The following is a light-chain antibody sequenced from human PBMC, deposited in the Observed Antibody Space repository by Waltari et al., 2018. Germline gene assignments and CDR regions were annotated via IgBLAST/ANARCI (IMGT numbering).Light chain of an antibody. V-gene: IGKV1-33*01. Sequence: DIQMTQSPSSLSASVGDRVTITCQASQDISNYLNWYQQRPGKAPKLLIYDASNVETGVPSRFSGGGSGTDFTFTISSLQPEDIATYYCQQYDNLPRTFGQGTKVEIK. CDR3: QQYDNLPRT. J-gene: IGKJ1*01. CDR2: DAS. CDR1: QDISNY.